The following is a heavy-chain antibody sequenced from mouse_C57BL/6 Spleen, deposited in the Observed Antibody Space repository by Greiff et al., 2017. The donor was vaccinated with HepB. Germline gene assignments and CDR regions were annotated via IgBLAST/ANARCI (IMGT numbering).Heavy chain of an antibody. CDR3: AITTVVREYYFDY. V-gene: IGHV1-55*01. CDR1: GYTFTSYW. Sequence: QVHVKQPGAELVKPGASVKMSCKASGYTFTSYWITWVKQRPGQGLEWIGDIYPGSGSTNYNEKFKSKATLTVDTSSSTAYMQLSSLTSEDSAVYYCAITTVVREYYFDYWGQGTTLTVSS. CDR2: IYPGSGST. D-gene: IGHD1-1*01. J-gene: IGHJ2*01.